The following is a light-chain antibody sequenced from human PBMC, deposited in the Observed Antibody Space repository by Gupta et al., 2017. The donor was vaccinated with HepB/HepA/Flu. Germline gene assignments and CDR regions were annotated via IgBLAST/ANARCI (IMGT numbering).Light chain of an antibody. CDR1: QSVLNSSKTKNY. CDR2: WAS. V-gene: IGKV4-1*01. CDR3: QQYYSTPYT. Sequence: DIVMTQYPDSMPVSPGAGTTTNCKSSQSVLNSSKTKNYLAWYQQKVGQPPKLLIYWASIRECGVPDRFSGSVSGTDFTLTISSLQAEDVAVYYCQQYYSTPYTFGQGTKLEIK. J-gene: IGKJ2*01.